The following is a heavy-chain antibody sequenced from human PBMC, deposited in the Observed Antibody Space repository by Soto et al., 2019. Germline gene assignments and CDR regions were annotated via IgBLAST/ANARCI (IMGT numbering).Heavy chain of an antibody. D-gene: IGHD2-15*01. Sequence: EVRLVESGGGLVQPGGSLRLSCAGSGFSFNTYWMHWVRQTPEKGLVWVARINCDGTSIRYADSVKGRLTIFRDNAWKNLYINMLNVRVEAMCVCFCVADTLLDGTVAGDFWGRGTLVTVSS. CDR2: INCDGTSI. J-gene: IGHJ4*02. CDR3: VADTLLDGTVAGDF. V-gene: IGHV3-74*01. CDR1: GFSFNTYW.